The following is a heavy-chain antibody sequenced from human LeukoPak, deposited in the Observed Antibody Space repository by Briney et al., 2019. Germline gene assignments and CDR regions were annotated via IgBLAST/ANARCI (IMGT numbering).Heavy chain of an antibody. Sequence: SETLSLTCTVSGASITSYYWTWIRQPAGKGLEWLGRIYTSGSTNYSPSLKSRVTMSVATSKNQFSLKLSSVTAADTAVYYCARLSADSSSSRGFDYWGQGTLVTVSS. CDR1: GASITSYY. D-gene: IGHD2-2*01. CDR3: ARLSADSSSSRGFDY. J-gene: IGHJ4*02. CDR2: IYTSGST. V-gene: IGHV4-4*07.